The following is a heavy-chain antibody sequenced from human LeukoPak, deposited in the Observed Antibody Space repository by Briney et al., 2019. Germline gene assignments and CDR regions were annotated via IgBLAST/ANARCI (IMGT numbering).Heavy chain of an antibody. Sequence: ASVKVSCKASGGTFSSYDISWVRQAPGQGLEWMGGIMPMFGKTNYAQKFQGRVTTTADKATSTAYMELSSLRSEDTAVYYCAGGRTDIVVVPATLRNYYFDYWGQGIQVTVSS. J-gene: IGHJ4*02. CDR2: IMPMFGKT. D-gene: IGHD2-2*01. V-gene: IGHV1-69*06. CDR1: GGTFSSYD. CDR3: AGGRTDIVVVPATLRNYYFDY.